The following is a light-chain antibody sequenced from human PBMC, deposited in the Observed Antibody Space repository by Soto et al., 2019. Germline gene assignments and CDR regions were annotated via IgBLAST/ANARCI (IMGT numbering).Light chain of an antibody. J-gene: IGKJ2*01. V-gene: IGKV1-6*01. CDR3: LQGYDYPHT. CDR2: DTS. Sequence: AIQMTQSPSSLSASVGDRVTITCRPSQGIRYALGWYQQKPGKAPKLLIYDTSTLQSGVPSRFSGSGSGTDFTLTISSLQPEDFATYYCLQGYDYPHTFGQGTKVDIK. CDR1: QGIRYA.